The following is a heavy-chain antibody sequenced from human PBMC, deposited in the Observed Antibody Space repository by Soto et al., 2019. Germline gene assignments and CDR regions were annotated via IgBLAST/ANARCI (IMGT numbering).Heavy chain of an antibody. Sequence: PSETLSLTCAVSGGSISSSNWWSWVRQPPGKGLEWIGEIYHSGSTNYNPSLKSRVTISVDKSKNQFSLKLSSVTAADTAVYYCARDRVEVRNYYGSGSLPRRWDYYYGMDVWGQGTTVTVSS. CDR2: IYHSGST. J-gene: IGHJ6*02. CDR3: ARDRVEVRNYYGSGSLPRRWDYYYGMDV. CDR1: GGSISSSNW. V-gene: IGHV4-4*02. D-gene: IGHD3-10*01.